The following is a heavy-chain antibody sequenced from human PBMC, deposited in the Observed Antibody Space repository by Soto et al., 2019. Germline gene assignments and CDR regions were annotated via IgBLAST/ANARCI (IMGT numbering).Heavy chain of an antibody. D-gene: IGHD2-15*01. CDR3: ARVGWRGMLPYVDC. J-gene: IGHJ4*02. CDR1: GGSLSSGGYY. V-gene: IGHV4-31*03. Sequence: QVQLQESGPGLVKPSQTLSLTGTVSGGSLSSGGYYWSWISQHLGKGLEWIGYIYYSGSTSYNPSLKGRVTILVDSSTNHFSPKLSSVSAADTAGYYCARVGWRGMLPYVDCGGQGTLVTVSS. CDR2: IYYSGST.